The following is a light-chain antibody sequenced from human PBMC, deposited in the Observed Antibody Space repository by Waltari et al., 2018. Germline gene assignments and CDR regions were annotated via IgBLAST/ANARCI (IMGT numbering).Light chain of an antibody. Sequence: QLLLTQSPSASASLGASVKPTCPLSSGPSNYAIAWHQQQPAKGPRYLMKVNSDGSHIKGDGIPDRFSGSSSGAERYLTISSLQSEDEADYYCQTGGFGIWVFGGGTKLTVL. V-gene: IGLV4-69*01. CDR3: QTGGFGIWV. CDR1: SGPSNYA. J-gene: IGLJ3*02. CDR2: VNSDGSH.